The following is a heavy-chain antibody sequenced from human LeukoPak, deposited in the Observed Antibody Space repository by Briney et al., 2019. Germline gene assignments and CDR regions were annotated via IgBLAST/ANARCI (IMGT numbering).Heavy chain of an antibody. CDR2: IYYSGNT. CDR3: ARHPGRLFDY. Sequence: PSETLSLTCTVSGGSISSSSFYWGWIRQPPGKGLEWIASIYYSGNTYYNPSLKSRVSISVDTSKNQFSLKLSAVTAADTAVYYCARHPGRLFDYWGQGTLVTVSS. CDR1: GGSISSSSFY. J-gene: IGHJ4*02. V-gene: IGHV4-39*01.